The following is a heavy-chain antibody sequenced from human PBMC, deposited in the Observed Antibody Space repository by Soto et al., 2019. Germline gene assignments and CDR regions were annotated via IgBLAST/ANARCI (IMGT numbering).Heavy chain of an antibody. CDR1: GGSISSSDYY. CDR3: DSIPSGNSGDYYPLY. D-gene: IGHD3-22*01. Sequence: SETLSLTCTVSGGSISSSDYYWSWIRQPPGKGLEWIGYIYYSGSTHSNPSLKSRVTISVDTSRNQFSLKVTSVTVADTAVYYCDSIPSGNSGDYYPLYWGQATLVTGFS. V-gene: IGHV4-30-4*01. J-gene: IGHJ1*01. CDR2: IYYSGST.